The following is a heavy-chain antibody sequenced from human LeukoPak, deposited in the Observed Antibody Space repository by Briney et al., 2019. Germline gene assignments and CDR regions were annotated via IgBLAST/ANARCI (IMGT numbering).Heavy chain of an antibody. V-gene: IGHV4-31*03. CDR2: IYYSGST. Sequence: SETLSLTCTVSGGSISSSSYYWGWIRQPPGKGLEWIGYIYYSGSTYYNPSLKSRVTISVDTSKNQFSLKLSSVTAADTAVYYCARDGRGSGWYPNWFDPWGQGTLVTVSS. CDR3: ARDGRGSGWYPNWFDP. J-gene: IGHJ5*02. CDR1: GGSISSSSYY. D-gene: IGHD6-19*01.